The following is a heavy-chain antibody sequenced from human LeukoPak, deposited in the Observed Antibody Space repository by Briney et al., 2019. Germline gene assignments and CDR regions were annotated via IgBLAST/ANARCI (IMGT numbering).Heavy chain of an antibody. V-gene: IGHV3-20*04. CDR1: GFTFDDYG. CDR3: AKDVVGQQWPGNY. CDR2: INWNGGST. Sequence: GGSLRLSCAASGFTFDDYGMSWVRQAPGKGLEWVSGINWNGGSTGYADSVKGRFTISRDNAKNSLYLQMNSLRAEDTAVYFCAKDVVGQQWPGNYWGQGTLVTVSS. J-gene: IGHJ4*02. D-gene: IGHD6-19*01.